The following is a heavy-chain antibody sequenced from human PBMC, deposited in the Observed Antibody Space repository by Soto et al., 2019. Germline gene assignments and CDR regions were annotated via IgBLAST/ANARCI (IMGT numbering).Heavy chain of an antibody. CDR1: GFTFSSYG. CDR2: IWYDGSNK. J-gene: IGHJ6*02. V-gene: IGHV3-33*01. D-gene: IGHD3-10*01. Sequence: QVQLVESGGGVVQPGRCLRLSCAASGFTFSSYGMHWVRQAPGKGLEWVAVIWYDGSNKYYADSVKVRFTIYRDNSKNTLYLQMTSLRAEDTAVYYCARDEARGSRSYYYYYYGMDLWGQGTTVTVSS. CDR3: ARDEARGSRSYYYYYYGMDL.